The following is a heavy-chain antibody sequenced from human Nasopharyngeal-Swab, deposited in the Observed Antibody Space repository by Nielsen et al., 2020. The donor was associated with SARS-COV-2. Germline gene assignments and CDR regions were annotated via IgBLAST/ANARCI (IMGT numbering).Heavy chain of an antibody. CDR3: ARGFDY. CDR1: GGSISRYY. J-gene: IGHJ4*02. CDR2: IYYSGST. V-gene: IGHV4-59*13. Sequence: GSLRLSCTVSGGSISRYYWSWIRQPPGKGLEWIGYIYYSGSTNYNPPLKSRVTISVDTSKNQFSLKLSSVTAADTAVYYCARGFDYWGQGTLVTVSS.